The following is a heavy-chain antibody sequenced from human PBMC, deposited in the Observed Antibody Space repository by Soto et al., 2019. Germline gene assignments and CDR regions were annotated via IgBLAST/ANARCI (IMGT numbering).Heavy chain of an antibody. CDR2: ISGSGITT. V-gene: IGHV3-23*01. CDR3: AKDRDDIGMVDAFEI. J-gene: IGHJ3*02. CDR1: GFTFSSYA. D-gene: IGHD2-15*01. Sequence: EMQLLESGGDLVQPGGSLRLSCAASGFTFSSYAMTWVHQAPGKGLQYISAISGSGITTYSADSMKGRFTISRDNSKNTLYLQMNSLRAEDTAVYYCAKDRDDIGMVDAFEIWGQGTMVTVSS.